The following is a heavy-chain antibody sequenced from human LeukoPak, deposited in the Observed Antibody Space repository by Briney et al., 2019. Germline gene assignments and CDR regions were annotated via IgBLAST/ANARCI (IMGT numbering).Heavy chain of an antibody. D-gene: IGHD3-16*01. CDR3: AREDARDGGYFDY. CDR1: GVSLTNYA. Sequence: PGGSLRLSCAASGVSLTNYAMGWVRQAPGKGLEWLSTFYGGGTYSHHADSVKGRFTMSRDTSKNTVYLQMNSLRAEDTAMYCAREDARDGGYFDYWAQGTLVTVSS. V-gene: IGHV3-23*01. CDR2: FYGGGTYS. J-gene: IGHJ4*02.